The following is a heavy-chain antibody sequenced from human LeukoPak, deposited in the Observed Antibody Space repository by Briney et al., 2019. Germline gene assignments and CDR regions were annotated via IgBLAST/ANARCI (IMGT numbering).Heavy chain of an antibody. CDR1: GFTFNEYG. J-gene: IGHJ6*02. V-gene: IGHV3-20*01. CDR3: GRGGDYYAMYV. CDR2: INLNGGRR. Sequence: GGALRLSCAAPGFTFNEYGMSWVRHAPGKGVEWVSDINLNGGRRDYTDSVKGRFTISKDNAKKFLYLQMSRLRAEETALYQWGRGGDYYAMYVWGQGTTVSVSS.